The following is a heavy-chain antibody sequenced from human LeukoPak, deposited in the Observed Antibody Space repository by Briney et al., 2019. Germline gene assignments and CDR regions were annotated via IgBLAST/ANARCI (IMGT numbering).Heavy chain of an antibody. V-gene: IGHV3-48*03. Sequence: GGSLRLSCAAAGFTFSSYEMNWVREAPGKGLEWVSYISSSGSTIYYADSVKGRFTISRDNAKNSLYLQMNSLRAEDTAVYYCAELGITMIGGVWGKGTTVTISS. D-gene: IGHD3-10*02. CDR2: ISSSGSTI. J-gene: IGHJ6*04. CDR1: GFTFSSYE. CDR3: AELGITMIGGV.